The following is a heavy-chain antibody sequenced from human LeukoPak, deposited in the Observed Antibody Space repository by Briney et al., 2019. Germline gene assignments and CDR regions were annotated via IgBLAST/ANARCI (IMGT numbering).Heavy chain of an antibody. Sequence: PGGSLRLSCAASGFTFSDHYMDWVRQAPGKGLKWVGRTKNKANSYTTEYAESVKGRFTISRDESKNSLYLQMNSLKTEDTAVYYCARWDSGSCSDWGQGTLVTVSS. V-gene: IGHV3-72*01. CDR3: ARWDSGSCSD. J-gene: IGHJ4*02. CDR2: TKNKANSYTT. CDR1: GFTFSDHY. D-gene: IGHD1-26*01.